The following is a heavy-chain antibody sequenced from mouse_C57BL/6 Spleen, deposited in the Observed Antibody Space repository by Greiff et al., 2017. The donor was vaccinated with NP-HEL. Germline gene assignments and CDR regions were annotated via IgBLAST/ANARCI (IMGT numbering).Heavy chain of an antibody. CDR3: TKINYYGSSYWFAY. CDR2: IDPETGGT. V-gene: IGHV1-15*01. J-gene: IGHJ3*01. D-gene: IGHD1-1*01. CDR1: GYTFTDYE. Sequence: LQESGAELVRPGASVSLSCKASGYTFTDYEMHWVKQTPVHGLEWIGAIDPETGGTAYNQKFKGKAILTADKSSSTAYMELRSLTSEDSAVYYCTKINYYGSSYWFAYWGQGTLVTVSA.